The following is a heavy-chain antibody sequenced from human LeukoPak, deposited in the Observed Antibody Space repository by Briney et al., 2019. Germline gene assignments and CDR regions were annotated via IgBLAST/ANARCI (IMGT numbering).Heavy chain of an antibody. V-gene: IGHV1-69*13. Sequence: EASVKVSCKASGSTFTTYAISWVRQAPGQGLEWMGGTIPIFGTANYAQKFQGRVTITADVSTSTAYMELSSLRFDDTAAYYCARDPMLRGVHNWFDPWGQGTLVTVSS. CDR3: ARDPMLRGVHNWFDP. CDR2: TIPIFGTA. J-gene: IGHJ5*02. D-gene: IGHD3-10*01. CDR1: GSTFTTYA.